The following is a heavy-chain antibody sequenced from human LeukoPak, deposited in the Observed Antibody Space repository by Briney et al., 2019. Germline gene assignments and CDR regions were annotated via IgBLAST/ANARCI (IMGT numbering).Heavy chain of an antibody. CDR1: GFTFSTFA. D-gene: IGHD7-27*01. V-gene: IGHV3-48*03. Sequence: GGSLRLSCAASGFTFSTFAMIWVRQAPGKGLEWVAYTSSSGVTKHYAGSVKGRFTISRDNAKESVFLQVNSLRVEDMAVYYCARSGGNSDWGSFDFWGQGTLVTVSS. CDR3: ARSGGNSDWGSFDF. J-gene: IGHJ4*02. CDR2: TSSSGVTK.